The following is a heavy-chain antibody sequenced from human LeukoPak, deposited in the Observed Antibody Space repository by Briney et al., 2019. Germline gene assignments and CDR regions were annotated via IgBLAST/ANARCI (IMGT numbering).Heavy chain of an antibody. D-gene: IGHD3-10*01. J-gene: IGHJ6*02. V-gene: IGHV4-59*08. CDR1: GGSISSYY. Sequence: SETLSLTCTVSGGSISSYYWSWIRQPPGKGLEWIGYIYYSGSTNYNPSLKSRVTISVDTSKNRFSLKLSSVTAADTAVYYCARLPSRITMVRGSPDYYYYGMDVWGQGTTVTVSS. CDR2: IYYSGST. CDR3: ARLPSRITMVRGSPDYYYYGMDV.